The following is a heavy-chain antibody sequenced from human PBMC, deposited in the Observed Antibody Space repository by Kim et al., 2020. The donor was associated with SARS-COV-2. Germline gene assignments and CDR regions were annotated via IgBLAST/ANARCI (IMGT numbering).Heavy chain of an antibody. J-gene: IGHJ6*03. CDR2: INHSGGT. CDR1: GGSLSGYS. Sequence: SETLSLTCAVSGGSLSGYSWNWIRQPPGKGLEWIGEINHSGGTKYSPSLKSRVTMSIDTSKSQLSLRLTSVTAADTAVYFCARGHTGVVPAPILGLGPFYYYYNMDVWGRGTTVTVSS. D-gene: IGHD2-2*01. V-gene: IGHV4-34*01. CDR3: ARGHTGVVPAPILGLGPFYYYYNMDV.